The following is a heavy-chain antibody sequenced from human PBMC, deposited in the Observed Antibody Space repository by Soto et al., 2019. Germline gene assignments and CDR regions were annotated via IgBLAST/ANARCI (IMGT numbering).Heavy chain of an antibody. Sequence: PSETLSLTCTVSGGSISSSSYYWGWIRQPPGKGLEWIGSIYYSGSTNYNPSLKSRVTISVDTSKNQFSLKLSSVTAADTAVYYCARVVMEYYYYYYGMDAWGQGTTVTVS. CDR3: ARVVMEYYYYYYGMDA. J-gene: IGHJ6*02. CDR2: IYYSGST. D-gene: IGHD3-22*01. CDR1: GGSISSSSYY. V-gene: IGHV4-39*07.